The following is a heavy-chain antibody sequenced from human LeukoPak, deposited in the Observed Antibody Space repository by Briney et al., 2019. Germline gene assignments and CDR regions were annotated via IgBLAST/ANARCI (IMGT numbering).Heavy chain of an antibody. CDR3: ARGSSIFGVVEN. CDR2: INPSGGST. V-gene: IGHV1-46*01. D-gene: IGHD3-3*01. CDR1: GYTFTSYS. J-gene: IGHJ4*02. Sequence: ASVKVSCKASGYTFTSYSMHWVRQAPGQGLEWMGIINPSGGSTSYAQKFQGRVTMTRDTSTSTVYTELSSLRSEDTAVYYCARGSSIFGVVENWGQGTLVTVSS.